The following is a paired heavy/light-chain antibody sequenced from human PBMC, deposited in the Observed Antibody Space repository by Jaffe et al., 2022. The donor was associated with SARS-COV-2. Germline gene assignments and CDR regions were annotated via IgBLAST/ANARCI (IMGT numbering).Light chain of an antibody. Sequence: QSALTQPASVSGSPGQSITISCTGTSSDVGNYNLVSWYQQHPGKAPKLLIFEVSKRPSGVSYRFSGTKSGNTASLTISGLQTDDGADYYCCSYAGSTTLLVFGTGTKVTVL. V-gene: IGLV2-23*02. J-gene: IGLJ1*01. CDR1: SSDVGNYNL. CDR2: EVS. CDR3: CSYAGSTTLLV.
Heavy chain of an antibody. V-gene: IGHV3-23*01. D-gene: IGHD2-15*01. Sequence: EVQLLESGGGLVQPGGSLRLSCAASGFTFSTYAMTWVRQAPGRGLEWVSTLSRNGGSSYSTDSVKGRFTISRDNSKNTLFLQMDSLRVEDTAVYYCARSDVVASTPNYWGRGTLVTVSS. CDR2: LSRNGGSS. CDR1: GFTFSTYA. CDR3: ARSDVVASTPNY. J-gene: IGHJ4*02.